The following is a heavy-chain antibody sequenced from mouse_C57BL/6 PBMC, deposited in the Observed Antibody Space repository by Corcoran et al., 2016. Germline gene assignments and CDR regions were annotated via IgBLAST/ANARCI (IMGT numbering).Heavy chain of an antibody. CDR1: GYTFTDYY. CDR3: AVTGSDY. Sequence: EVQLQQSGPELVKPGASVKISCKASGYTFTDYYMNWVKQSHGKSLEWIGDINPNNGGTSYNQKFKGKAILTVDKSSSTAYMELRSLTSEDSAVYYCAVTGSDYWGQGTTFTVSS. J-gene: IGHJ2*01. CDR2: INPNNGGT. V-gene: IGHV1-26*01. D-gene: IGHD4-1*01.